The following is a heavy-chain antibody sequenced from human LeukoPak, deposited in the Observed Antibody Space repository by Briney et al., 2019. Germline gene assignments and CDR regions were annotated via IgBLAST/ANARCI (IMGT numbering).Heavy chain of an antibody. D-gene: IGHD5-24*01. J-gene: IGHJ4*02. Sequence: PGGSLRLSCSASGFTFSSYAMHWVRQAPGKGLEYVSAISSNGGTTYYADSVKGRFTISRDNSKNTLYLQMSSLRAEDTAVYYCTRDAGTAGAERLDYWGQGTLVTVSS. V-gene: IGHV3-64D*09. CDR3: TRDAGTAGAERLDY. CDR1: GFTFSSYA. CDR2: ISSNGGTT.